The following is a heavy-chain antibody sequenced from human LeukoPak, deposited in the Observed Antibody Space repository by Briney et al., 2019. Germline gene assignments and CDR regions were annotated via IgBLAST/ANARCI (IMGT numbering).Heavy chain of an antibody. D-gene: IGHD3-22*01. CDR1: GFTFSSYA. CDR3: AINPYDSSGYKAPYWHFDL. CDR2: ITGSGGDT. Sequence: GGSLRLSCAASGFTFSSYAMSWVRQAPGKGVEWVSSITGSGGDTYYADSVKGGFTISRDNSKNPLYLQMNSPRAEDTAVYYCAINPYDSSGYKAPYWHFDLWGRGTLVTVSS. V-gene: IGHV3-23*01. J-gene: IGHJ2*01.